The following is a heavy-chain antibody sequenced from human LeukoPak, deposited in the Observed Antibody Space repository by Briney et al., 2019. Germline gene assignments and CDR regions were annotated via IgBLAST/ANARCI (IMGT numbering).Heavy chain of an antibody. J-gene: IGHJ5*02. V-gene: IGHV4-39*01. CDR3: ARHPGQCSSSSIDP. CDR2: IYYSGST. D-gene: IGHD6-6*01. CDR1: GGSISSSSYY. Sequence: PSETLSLTCTVSGGSISSSSYYWGWIRQPPGKWLEWLGSIYYSGSTYYNPSLKSRVTISVDTSKNQFSLKLSSVTAADTAVYYCARHPGQCSSSSIDPWGQGTLVAVSS.